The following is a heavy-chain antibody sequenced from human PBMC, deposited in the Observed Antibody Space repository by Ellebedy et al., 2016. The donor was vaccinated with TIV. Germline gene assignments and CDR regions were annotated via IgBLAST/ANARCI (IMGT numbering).Heavy chain of an antibody. CDR2: ISGDGGST. D-gene: IGHD2-8*02. V-gene: IGHV3-43*02. Sequence: GESLKISCAASGFTFDDYAMHWVRQAPGKGLEWVSLISGDGGSTYYADSVKGRFTISRDNSKNSLYLQMNSLRTENTALYYCAKDILEQRVRVESGSYWGQGTLVTVSS. J-gene: IGHJ4*02. CDR3: AKDILEQRVRVESGSY. CDR1: GFTFDDYA.